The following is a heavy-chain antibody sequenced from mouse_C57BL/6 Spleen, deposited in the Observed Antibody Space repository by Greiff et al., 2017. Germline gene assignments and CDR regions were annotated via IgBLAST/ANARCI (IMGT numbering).Heavy chain of an antibody. CDR2: INPSSGYT. V-gene: IGHV1-7*01. CDR3: ARGDYDYDGWFAY. J-gene: IGHJ3*01. CDR1: GYTFTSYW. D-gene: IGHD2-4*01. Sequence: QVQLQQSGAELAKPGASVTLSCKASGYTFTSYWMHWVKQRPGQGLEWIGYINPSSGYTKYNQKFKDKATLTADKSSSTAYMQLSSLTYEDSAVYYCARGDYDYDGWFAYWGQGTLVTVSA.